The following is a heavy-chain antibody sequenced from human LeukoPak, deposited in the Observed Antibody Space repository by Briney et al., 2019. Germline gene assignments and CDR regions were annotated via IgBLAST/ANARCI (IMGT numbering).Heavy chain of an antibody. CDR1: GGSISSGGYS. D-gene: IGHD4-17*01. CDR3: ARDNGDYGLGY. J-gene: IGHJ4*02. CDR2: IYHSGST. V-gene: IGHV4-30-2*01. Sequence: SQTLSLTCAVSGGSISSGGYSWSWIRQPPGKGLEWIGYIYHSGSTYYNPSPKSRVTISVDRSKNQFSLKLSSVTAADTAVYYCARDNGDYGLGYWGQGTLVTVSS.